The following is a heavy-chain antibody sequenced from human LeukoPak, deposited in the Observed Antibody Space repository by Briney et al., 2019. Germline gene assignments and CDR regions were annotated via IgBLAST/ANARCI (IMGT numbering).Heavy chain of an antibody. CDR2: IYYDGST. CDR1: GGSNSSSNYQ. CDR3: ARHPSCTVVTHCSFDY. V-gene: IGHV4-39*01. J-gene: IGHJ4*02. Sequence: SETLSLTCTVSGGSNSSSNYQWAWIRQSPGKGLEWIGSIYYDGSTNYNPSLKSRVTIPVDMSKNQFSLKLSSVTASDTAVYYCARHPSCTVVTHCSFDYWGQGTLVTVSS. D-gene: IGHD2-2*01.